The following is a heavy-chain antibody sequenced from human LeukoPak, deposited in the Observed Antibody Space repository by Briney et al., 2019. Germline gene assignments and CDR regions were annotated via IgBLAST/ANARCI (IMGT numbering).Heavy chain of an antibody. V-gene: IGHV3-21*01. CDR2: IFSGGTSM. J-gene: IGHJ4*02. Sequence: GESLRLSCAASGFTFSTYSMNWVRQAPGKGLEWVSSIFSGGTSMYYADSVKGRFTISRDNAKNPLYLQMNSLRAEDTAVYYCARAPLPSSGWPDYFDYWGQGTLVTVSS. D-gene: IGHD6-19*01. CDR1: GFTFSTYS. CDR3: ARAPLPSSGWPDYFDY.